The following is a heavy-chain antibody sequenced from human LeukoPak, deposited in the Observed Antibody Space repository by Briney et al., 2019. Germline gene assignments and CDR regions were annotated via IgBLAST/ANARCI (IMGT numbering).Heavy chain of an antibody. CDR1: GFTFDDYA. D-gene: IGHD3-22*01. J-gene: IGHJ4*02. V-gene: IGHV3-9*01. Sequence: PGRSLRLSCAASGFTFDDYAMHWVRQAPGKGLEWVSGISWNSGSIGYADSVKGRFTISRDNAKNSLYLQMNSLRAEDTALYYCAKDMGEGYYYDSSGYPLDYWGQGTLVTVSS. CDR2: ISWNSGSI. CDR3: AKDMGEGYYYDSSGYPLDY.